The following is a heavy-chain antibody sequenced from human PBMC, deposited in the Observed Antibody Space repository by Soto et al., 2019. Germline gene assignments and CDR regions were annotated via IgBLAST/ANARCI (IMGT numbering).Heavy chain of an antibody. CDR1: GYTFTSYA. CDR3: ASRGYCSGGSCQTPYYYYGMDV. J-gene: IGHJ6*02. V-gene: IGHV1-3*01. Sequence: GASVKVSCKASGYTFTSYAMHWVRQAPGQRLEWMGWINAGNGNTKYSQKFQGRVTITRDTSASTAYMELSSLRSEDTAVYYCASRGYCSGGSCQTPYYYYGMDVWGQGTTVTVSS. D-gene: IGHD2-15*01. CDR2: INAGNGNT.